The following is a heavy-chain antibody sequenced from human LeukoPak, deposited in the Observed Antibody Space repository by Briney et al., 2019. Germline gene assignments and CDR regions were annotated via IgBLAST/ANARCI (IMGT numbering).Heavy chain of an antibody. Sequence: QPGRSLRLSCAASGFTFSNYGLHWVRQAPGKGLEWLAVMWFDGSHKYYADSVKGRFTISRDNSKNTLYLQMNSLRAEDTAVYYCARGITGKNWFDPWGQGTLVTVSS. J-gene: IGHJ5*02. CDR2: MWFDGSHK. CDR1: GFTFSNYG. D-gene: IGHD3-16*01. V-gene: IGHV3-33*01. CDR3: ARGITGKNWFDP.